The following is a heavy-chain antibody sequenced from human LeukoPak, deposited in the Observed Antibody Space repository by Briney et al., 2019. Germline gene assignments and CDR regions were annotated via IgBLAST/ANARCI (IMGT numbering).Heavy chain of an antibody. Sequence: KPGGSLRLSYVVSGITFSDYSMSWIRQAPGKGLEWLSYISDNGRTIYYVDSVKGRFTISRDNAKKSLYLQMNSLRAEDTAVYYCASVHWGLLDYWGQGTLVTVSS. CDR3: ASVHWGLLDY. D-gene: IGHD7-27*01. V-gene: IGHV3-11*01. CDR2: ISDNGRTI. CDR1: GITFSDYS. J-gene: IGHJ4*02.